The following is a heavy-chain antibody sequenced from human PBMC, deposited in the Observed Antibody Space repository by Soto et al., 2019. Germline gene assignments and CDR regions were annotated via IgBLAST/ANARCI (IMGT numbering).Heavy chain of an antibody. CDR2: IIPIFGTA. Sequence: QVQLVQSGAEVKKPGSSVKVSCKASGGTFSSYAISWVRQAPGQGLEWMGGIIPIFGTANYAQKFQGRVTITADVSTSTVYLELSILRSEDTAVYYCARGTYSSWALDYWVQGTLVTVSS. D-gene: IGHD6-6*01. CDR1: GGTFSSYA. J-gene: IGHJ4*02. V-gene: IGHV1-69*01. CDR3: ARGTYSSWALDY.